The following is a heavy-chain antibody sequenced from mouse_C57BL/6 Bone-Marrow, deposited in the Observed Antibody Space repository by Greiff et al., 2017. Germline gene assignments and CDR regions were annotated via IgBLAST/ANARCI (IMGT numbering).Heavy chain of an antibody. CDR1: GFSLTSYG. CDR3: AKGIYYYGSSYGYWYFDV. V-gene: IGHV2-5*01. CDR2: IWRGGST. D-gene: IGHD1-1*01. Sequence: VQLQESGPGLVQPSQSLSITCTVSGFSLTSYGVHWVRQSPGKGLEWLGVIWRGGSTDYNAAFMSRLSITKDNSKSQVFFKMNSLQADDTAIYYGAKGIYYYGSSYGYWYFDVWGTGTTVTVSS. J-gene: IGHJ1*03.